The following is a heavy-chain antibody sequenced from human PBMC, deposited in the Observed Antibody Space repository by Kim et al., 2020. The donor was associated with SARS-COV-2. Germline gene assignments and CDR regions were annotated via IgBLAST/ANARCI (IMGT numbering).Heavy chain of an antibody. Sequence: SETLSLTCLVSGGSISDHYWSWIRQPPGRGLEWLGYIYSSGAKNYNPSLKSRLTISLDTSHNQFSLNLTAVPTEETAAFFCPRGPLGNQPALTHWGQAAL. CDR1: GGSISDHY. D-gene: IGHD1-26*01. J-gene: IGHJ1*01. V-gene: IGHV4-4*09. CDR2: IYSSGAK. CDR3: PRGPLGNQPALTH.